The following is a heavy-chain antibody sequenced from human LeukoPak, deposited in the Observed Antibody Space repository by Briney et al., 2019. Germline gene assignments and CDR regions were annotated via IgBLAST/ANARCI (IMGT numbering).Heavy chain of an antibody. CDR3: ARADRPSGLFDY. V-gene: IGHV1-18*01. CDR2: ISPYDGST. J-gene: IGHJ4*02. D-gene: IGHD1-14*01. CDR1: GYTFNTYG. Sequence: APVKVSCKASGYTFNTYGISWVRQAPGQGLEYMGWISPYDGSTNYAQNLQGRFTMTTDTSTTTVYMELRSLRSDDTAVYYCARADRPSGLFDYWGQGTLVTVSS.